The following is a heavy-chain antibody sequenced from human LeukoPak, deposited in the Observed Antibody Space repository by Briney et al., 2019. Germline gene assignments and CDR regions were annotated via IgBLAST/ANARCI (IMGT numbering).Heavy chain of an antibody. D-gene: IGHD3-10*01. CDR1: GGSISSGGYY. V-gene: IGHV4-31*03. J-gene: IGHJ6*02. CDR2: IYYSGST. Sequence: SQTLSLTCTVSGGSISSGGYYWSWICQHPGKGLEWIGYIYYSGSTYYNPSLKSRVTISVDTSKNQFSLKLSSVTAADTAVYYCARDRLWFGELFGPTGMDVWGQGTTVTVSS. CDR3: ARDRLWFGELFGPTGMDV.